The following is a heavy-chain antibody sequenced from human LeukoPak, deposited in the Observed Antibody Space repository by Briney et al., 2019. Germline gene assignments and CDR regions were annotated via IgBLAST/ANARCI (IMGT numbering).Heavy chain of an antibody. CDR3: ARDRRYCGGGTCSSSGMDV. V-gene: IGHV3-11*01. D-gene: IGHD2-15*01. CDR1: GFTFSDYY. Sequence: GGSLRLSCAASGFTFSDYYMSWIRQTPGKGLEWVSYISSSGSTIYYADSVKGRFTISRDNAKNSLHLQMNSLRAEDTAVYYCARDRRYCGGGTCSSSGMDVWGQGTTVTVSS. J-gene: IGHJ6*02. CDR2: ISSSGSTI.